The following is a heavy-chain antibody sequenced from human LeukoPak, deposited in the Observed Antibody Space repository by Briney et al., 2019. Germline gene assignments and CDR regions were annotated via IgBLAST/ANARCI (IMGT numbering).Heavy chain of an antibody. CDR3: AVGVATARDYYYYAMDV. J-gene: IGHJ6*02. D-gene: IGHD1-26*01. V-gene: IGHV1-18*01. CDR2: INVNNGNT. Sequence: ASVKVSCKASGYTFTSYGISWVRQAPGQGLEWMGRINVNNGNTKYAQKFQGRVTMTTDTSTSTAFMEVRSLRSDDTAVYYCAVGVATARDYYYYAMDVWGQGTTVTVSS. CDR1: GYTFTSYG.